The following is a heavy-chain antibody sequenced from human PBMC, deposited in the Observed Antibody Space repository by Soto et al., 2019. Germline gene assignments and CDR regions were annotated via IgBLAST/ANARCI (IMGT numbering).Heavy chain of an antibody. D-gene: IGHD2-2*01. CDR2: ISYDGSNK. CDR1: GFTFSSYG. CDR3: AKQVRGELDT. Sequence: GGSLRLSCAASGFTFSSYGMHWVRQAPGKGLEWVAGISYDGSNKYYADSVKGLFTISSDNSKNMLYLQMNSLRAEDMAVYYCAKQVRGELDTWGQGTLVTVSS. V-gene: IGHV3-30*18. J-gene: IGHJ5*02.